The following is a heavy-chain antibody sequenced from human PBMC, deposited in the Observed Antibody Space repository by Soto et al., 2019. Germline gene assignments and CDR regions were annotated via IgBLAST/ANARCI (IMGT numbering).Heavy chain of an antibody. Sequence: QVQLVQSGAEVKKPGASVKVSCKASGYTFTGYYMHWVRQAPGQGLEWMGWINPNSGGTNYAQKFQVWVTMTRDTSISTAYMELSRLRSDDTAVYYCAGAIMITFGGVIAPLDYWGQGTLVTVSS. J-gene: IGHJ4*02. D-gene: IGHD3-16*02. CDR2: INPNSGGT. CDR3: AGAIMITFGGVIAPLDY. CDR1: GYTFTGYY. V-gene: IGHV1-2*04.